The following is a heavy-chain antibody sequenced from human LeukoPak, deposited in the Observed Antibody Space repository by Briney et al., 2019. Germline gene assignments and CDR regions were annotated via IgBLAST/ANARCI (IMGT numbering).Heavy chain of an antibody. CDR1: GFTFSTYS. V-gene: IGHV3-48*01. CDR3: ARDDPPGIAAAGTPGTDY. D-gene: IGHD6-13*01. J-gene: IGHJ4*02. Sequence: GGSLRLSCAASGFTFSTYSMAWVRQAPGKGLEWVSYISSGSSAIYYADSVKGRFTISRDNARNSLSLQMNSLRAEDTAVYYCARDDPPGIAAAGTPGTDYWGQGTLVTVSS. CDR2: ISSGSSAI.